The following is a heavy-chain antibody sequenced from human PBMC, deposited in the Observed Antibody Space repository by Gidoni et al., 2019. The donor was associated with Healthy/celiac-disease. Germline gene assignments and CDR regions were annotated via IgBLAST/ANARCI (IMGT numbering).Heavy chain of an antibody. CDR1: GGSFSGYY. CDR3: ARDLYSSGWYNY. J-gene: IGHJ4*02. V-gene: IGHV4-34*01. Sequence: QVQLQQLGAGLLKPSETLSLTCAVYGGSFSGYYGSWIRQPPGKGLEWIGEIHHSGSTNYNPYLKSRVTRSVDTSKNQFSLKLSSVTAADTAVYYCARDLYSSGWYNYWGQGTLVTVSS. D-gene: IGHD6-19*01. CDR2: IHHSGST.